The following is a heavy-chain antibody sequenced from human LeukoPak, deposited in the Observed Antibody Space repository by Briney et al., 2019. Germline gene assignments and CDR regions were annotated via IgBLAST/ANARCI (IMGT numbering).Heavy chain of an antibody. D-gene: IGHD3-10*02. CDR2: IYYSGTT. CDR3: ASLFREDY. CDR1: GGSIRSYY. J-gene: IGHJ4*02. Sequence: PSETLSLTCTVSGGSIRSYYWSWIRQPPGKGLEWIGYIYYSGTTNYNPSLKGRVTISVDTSKNQFSLKLSSVTAADTAVYYCASLFREDYWDQGTLVTVSS. V-gene: IGHV4-59*08.